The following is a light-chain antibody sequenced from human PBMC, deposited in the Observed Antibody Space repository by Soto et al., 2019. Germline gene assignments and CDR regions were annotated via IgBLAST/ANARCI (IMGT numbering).Light chain of an antibody. Sequence: DIQMTQSPSSLSASVGDRVSITCRASQTIDTYLNSYQQKPGQAPKLRIYSASTLQGGVPSRFSGSGSGTDFSLTVTSLQPEDFATYYCQQSFHTSQTFGQGTKLEIK. CDR2: SAS. V-gene: IGKV1-39*01. J-gene: IGKJ2*01. CDR3: QQSFHTSQT. CDR1: QTIDTY.